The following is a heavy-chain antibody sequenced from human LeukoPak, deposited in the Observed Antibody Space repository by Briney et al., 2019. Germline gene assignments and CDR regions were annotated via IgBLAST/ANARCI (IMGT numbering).Heavy chain of an antibody. CDR3: ARGGYGILTGYYTDFDY. V-gene: IGHV3-48*01. D-gene: IGHD3-9*01. J-gene: IGHJ4*02. CDR1: GFTFSSYS. CDR2: ITASGTAM. Sequence: GGSLRLSCAASGFTFSSYSMNWVRQAPGKGLEWVSHITASGTAMFYADSVKGRFTISRDNAKNSLYVQMNSLRAEDTALYYCARGGYGILTGYYTDFDYWGQGTLVTVSS.